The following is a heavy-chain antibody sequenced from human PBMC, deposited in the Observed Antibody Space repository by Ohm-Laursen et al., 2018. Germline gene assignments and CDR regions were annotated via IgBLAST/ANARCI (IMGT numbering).Heavy chain of an antibody. D-gene: IGHD3-22*01. J-gene: IGHJ3*02. CDR2: VNSDGSDT. CDR1: GFSFSTGW. CDR3: ARDPAHDSGVDFDI. V-gene: IGHV3-74*01. Sequence: SLRLSCAASGFSFSTGWMHWVRHAPGKGLVWVSRVNSDGSDTNYADSVKGRFTISRDNAKNTLYLQMNSLRAEDTVMYYCARDPAHDSGVDFDIWGQGTMVTVSS.